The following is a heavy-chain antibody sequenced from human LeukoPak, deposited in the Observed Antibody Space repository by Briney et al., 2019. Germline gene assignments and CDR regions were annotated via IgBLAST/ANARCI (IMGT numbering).Heavy chain of an antibody. V-gene: IGHV4-39*07. D-gene: IGHD2-21*01. J-gene: IGHJ4*02. Sequence: SETLSLTCTLSGGSISSNSYYWGWIRQPPGKGLEWIGSIYYSGSTYYNPSLKSRVTISVDTSKNQFSLKLSSVTAADTAVYYCVRERVYYYFDYWGQGTLVTVSS. CDR3: VRERVYYYFDY. CDR2: IYYSGST. CDR1: GGSISSNSYY.